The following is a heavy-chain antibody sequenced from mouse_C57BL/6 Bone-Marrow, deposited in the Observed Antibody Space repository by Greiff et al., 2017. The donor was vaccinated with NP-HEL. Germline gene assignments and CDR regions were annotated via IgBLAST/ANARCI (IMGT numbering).Heavy chain of an antibody. CDR2: IDPSDSYT. V-gene: IGHV1-59*01. CDR3: AGGDYDLPFDY. J-gene: IGHJ2*01. Sequence: QVQLQQPGAELVRPGTSVKLSCKASGYTFTSYWLHWVKQRPGQGLEWIGVIDPSDSYTNYNQKFKGKATLTVDTSSSTAYMQLSSLTSEDSAVYYCAGGDYDLPFDYWGQGTTLTVSS. D-gene: IGHD2-4*01. CDR1: GYTFTSYW.